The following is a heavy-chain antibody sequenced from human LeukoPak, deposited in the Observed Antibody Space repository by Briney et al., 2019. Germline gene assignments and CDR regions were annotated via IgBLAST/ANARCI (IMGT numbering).Heavy chain of an antibody. D-gene: IGHD6-19*01. V-gene: IGHV5-51*01. CDR3: ARMETDSSGWFPPDY. CDR1: GYSFTSYW. CDR2: IYPGDSDT. Sequence: GESLKISCKGSGYSFTSYWIGWVRQMPGKGLEWMGIIYPGDSDTRYSPSFQGQVTISADKSISTAYLQWSSLKASDTAMYYCARMETDSSGWFPPDYWGQGTLVTVSS. J-gene: IGHJ4*02.